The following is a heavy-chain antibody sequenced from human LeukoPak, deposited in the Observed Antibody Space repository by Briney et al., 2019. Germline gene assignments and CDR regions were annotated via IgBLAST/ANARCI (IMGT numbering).Heavy chain of an antibody. V-gene: IGHV4-34*01. D-gene: IGHD5-24*01. CDR3: ARVEMATTAFDY. CDR1: GGSFSGYF. J-gene: IGHJ4*02. CDR2: INDSGIP. Sequence: TSETLSLTCAVYGGSFSGYFYSWIRQPPGKGLEWIGEINDSGIPNYNPSLKSRVTISVDTSKNQFSLKLSSVTAADTAVYYCARVEMATTAFDYWSQGTLVTVSS.